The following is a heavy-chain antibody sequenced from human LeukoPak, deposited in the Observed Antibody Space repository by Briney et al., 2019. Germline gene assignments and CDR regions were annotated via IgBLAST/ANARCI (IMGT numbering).Heavy chain of an antibody. CDR2: ISSSGSTI. D-gene: IGHD5-24*01. CDR3: ARSRRRWLQPPGVGYYFDY. CDR1: GFTFSSYE. J-gene: IGHJ4*02. V-gene: IGHV3-48*03. Sequence: PGGSLRLSCAASGFTFSSYEMNWVRQAPGKGLEWVSYISSSGSTIYYADSVKGRFTISRDNAKNSLYLQMNSLRAEDTAVYYCARSRRRWLQPPGVGYYFDYWGQGTLVTVSS.